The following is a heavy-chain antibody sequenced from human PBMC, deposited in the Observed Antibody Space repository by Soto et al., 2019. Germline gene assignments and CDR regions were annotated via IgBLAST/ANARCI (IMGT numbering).Heavy chain of an antibody. J-gene: IGHJ4*02. Sequence: GESLKISCAASGFTVSSNYMSWVRQAPGKGLEWVSVIYSGGSTYYADSVKGRFTISRHNSKNTLYLQMNSLRAEDTAVYYCASEKENDSSGYYYFDYWGQGTLVTVSS. CDR2: IYSGGST. CDR1: GFTVSSNY. D-gene: IGHD3-22*01. V-gene: IGHV3-66*01. CDR3: ASEKENDSSGYYYFDY.